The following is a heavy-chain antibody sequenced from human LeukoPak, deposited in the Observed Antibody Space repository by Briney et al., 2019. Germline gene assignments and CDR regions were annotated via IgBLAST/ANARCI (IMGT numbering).Heavy chain of an antibody. D-gene: IGHD2-2*01. CDR2: IYYSGST. CDR3: ARDTYCSSTSCYGMYYYYYMDV. J-gene: IGHJ6*03. CDR1: GGSISSYY. Sequence: SETLSPTCTVSGGSISSYYWSWIRQPPGKGLEWIGSIYYSGSTYYNPSLKSRVTISVDTSKNQFSLKLSSVTAADTAVYYCARDTYCSSTSCYGMYYYYYMDVWGKGTTVTVSS. V-gene: IGHV4-59*12.